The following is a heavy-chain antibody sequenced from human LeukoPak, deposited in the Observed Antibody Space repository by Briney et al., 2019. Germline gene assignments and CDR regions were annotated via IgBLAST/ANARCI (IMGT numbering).Heavy chain of an antibody. Sequence: GGSLRLSCAASRFTFSTYWMHWVRQAPGKGLVWVSRINSDGSSTGYADSVKGRFTISRDNAKNTLYLQMNSLRAEDTAVYYCARVPTVTTNYYFDYWGQGTLVTVSS. CDR1: RFTFSTYW. J-gene: IGHJ4*02. CDR2: INSDGSST. D-gene: IGHD4-17*01. V-gene: IGHV3-74*01. CDR3: ARVPTVTTNYYFDY.